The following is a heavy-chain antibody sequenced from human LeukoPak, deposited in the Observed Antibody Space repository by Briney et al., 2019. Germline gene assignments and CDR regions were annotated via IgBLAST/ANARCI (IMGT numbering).Heavy chain of an antibody. J-gene: IGHJ6*02. D-gene: IGHD2-2*01. CDR2: ISGSGGST. CDR3: AKRYCTGTSRSYYYYYGMDV. Sequence: GGSLRLSCAASGFTFSSYAMSWVRQAPGKGLEWVSAISGSGGSTYYADSVKGRFTISRDNSKNTLFLQMNSLRAGDTAVYYCAKRYCTGTSRSYYYYYGMDVWGQGTTVTVSS. CDR1: GFTFSSYA. V-gene: IGHV3-23*01.